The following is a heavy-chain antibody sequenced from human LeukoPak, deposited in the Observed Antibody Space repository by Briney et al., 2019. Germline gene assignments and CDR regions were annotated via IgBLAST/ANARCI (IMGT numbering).Heavy chain of an antibody. CDR1: GFTFSNAW. J-gene: IGHJ4*02. CDR2: IKSKTDGGTT. D-gene: IGHD1-1*01. Sequence: GGSLILSCAASGFTFSNAWMSWVRQAPGKGLEWVGRIKSKTDGGTTDYAAPVKGRFTISRDDSKNTLYLQMNSLKTEDTAVYYCTTVTTARLGFDYWGQGTLVTVSS. V-gene: IGHV3-15*01. CDR3: TTVTTARLGFDY.